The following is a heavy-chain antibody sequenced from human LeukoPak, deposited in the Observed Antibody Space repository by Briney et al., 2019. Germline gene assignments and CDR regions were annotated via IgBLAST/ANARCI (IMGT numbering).Heavy chain of an antibody. J-gene: IGHJ3*02. D-gene: IGHD6-13*01. CDR3: ASPPGAHLGYLGAFHI. CDR2: IYYSGST. V-gene: IGHV4-39*07. CDR1: GGSISSSSYY. Sequence: PSETLSLTCTVSGGSISSSSYYWGWIRQPPGKGLEWIGSIYYSGSTYYNPSLKSRVTISVDTSKNQFSLKLSSVTAADTAVYYCASPPGAHLGYLGAFHIWGQGTMVTVSS.